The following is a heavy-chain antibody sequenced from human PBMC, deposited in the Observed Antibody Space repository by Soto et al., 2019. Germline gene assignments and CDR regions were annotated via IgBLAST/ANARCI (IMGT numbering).Heavy chain of an antibody. J-gene: IGHJ6*03. CDR1: GFTFSSYG. Sequence: PGVSLRLSCAASGFTFSSYGMHWVRQAPGKGLEWVAVIWYDGSNKYYADSVKGRFTISRDNSKNTLYLQMNSLRAEDTAVYYCARDRGIARQNYYYMDVWGKGTTVTVSS. D-gene: IGHD6-13*01. CDR3: ARDRGIARQNYYYMDV. CDR2: IWYDGSNK. V-gene: IGHV3-33*01.